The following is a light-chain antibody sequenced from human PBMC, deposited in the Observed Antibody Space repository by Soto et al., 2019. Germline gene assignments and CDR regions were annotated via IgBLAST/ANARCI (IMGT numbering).Light chain of an antibody. CDR1: SSNIGSHSD. Sequence: QSVLTQPPSVSGAPGQRVTSSCSGSSSNIGSHSDVHCYQRLQGAAPKLRSHGHPNRPSGVPDRVSGSQSGTSASLAITGRQAEDESEYYCQAYDSNLSGWGFGGGTKLAVL. J-gene: IGLJ3*02. CDR3: QAYDSNLSGWG. CDR2: GHP. V-gene: IGLV1-40*01.